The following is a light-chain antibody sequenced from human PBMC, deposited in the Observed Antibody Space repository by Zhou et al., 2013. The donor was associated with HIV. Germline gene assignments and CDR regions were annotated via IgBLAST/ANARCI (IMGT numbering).Light chain of an antibody. J-gene: IGKJ2*01. CDR3: QQYNIWPYA. CDR1: QSVTSN. Sequence: EIVLTQSPATLSVSPGERATLSCRASQSVTSNLAWYRQNPGQAPRLLIYGASTRATGIPARFSGSGSGTEFTLTISSMQSEDFAVYYCQQYNIWPYAFGQGTKVEIK. CDR2: GAS. V-gene: IGKV3-15*01.